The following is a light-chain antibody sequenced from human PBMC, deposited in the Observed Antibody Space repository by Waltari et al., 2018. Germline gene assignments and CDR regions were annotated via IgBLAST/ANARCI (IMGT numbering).Light chain of an antibody. V-gene: IGLV2-14*01. CDR3: ASYTSSGTLV. CDR1: SSDIGGYQY. J-gene: IGLJ3*02. CDR2: EVS. Sequence: QSALTQPASVSGSPGQSITISCTGTSSDIGGYQYVSWYQQHPGRAPKLILSEVSDRPSGISSRFSGSKSGSTASLTIAGLQAEDEGHYYCASYTSSGTLVFGGGTELTVL.